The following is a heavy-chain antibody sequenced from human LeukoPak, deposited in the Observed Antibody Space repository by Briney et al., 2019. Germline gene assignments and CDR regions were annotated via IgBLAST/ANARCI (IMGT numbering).Heavy chain of an antibody. CDR3: ARVACAHCRVDD. Sequence: ASVKVSCKASGYTFTSYGLSWVRQAPGQGLEWMGWISAYNGNTNYAQKLQGRVTMTTDTSTSTAYMELRSLRSDDTALYYCARVACAHCRVDDWGQGTLVTVSS. V-gene: IGHV1-18*01. CDR2: ISAYNGNT. CDR1: GYTFTSYG. D-gene: IGHD2-21*02. J-gene: IGHJ4*02.